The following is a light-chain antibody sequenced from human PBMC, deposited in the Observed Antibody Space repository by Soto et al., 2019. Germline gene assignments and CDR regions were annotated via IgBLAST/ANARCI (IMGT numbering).Light chain of an antibody. CDR1: QTISMY. Sequence: DIQMTQSPSSLSASVGDRVTISCRASQTISMYLNWYQQKPGKAPILLISAASSLQTGVPSRFKCSGSGTEFTLTISSLQPEDLASYYCQQSYTTPPLTFGGGTKVE. CDR2: AAS. J-gene: IGKJ4*01. CDR3: QQSYTTPPLT. V-gene: IGKV1-39*01.